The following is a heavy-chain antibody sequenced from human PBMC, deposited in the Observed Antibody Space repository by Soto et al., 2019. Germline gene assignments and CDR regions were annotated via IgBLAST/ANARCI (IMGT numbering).Heavy chain of an antibody. CDR2: IYHSGST. Sequence: PSETLSLTCAVSGGSISSGGYSWSWIRQPPGKGLEWIGYIYHSGSTYYNPSLKSRVTISVDRSKNQFSLKLTSVTAADTAVYYCARGEERSRDVYLRAFEIWGQGTMVTVSS. CDR3: ARGEERSRDVYLRAFEI. D-gene: IGHD1-26*01. CDR1: GGSISSGGYS. V-gene: IGHV4-30-2*01. J-gene: IGHJ3*02.